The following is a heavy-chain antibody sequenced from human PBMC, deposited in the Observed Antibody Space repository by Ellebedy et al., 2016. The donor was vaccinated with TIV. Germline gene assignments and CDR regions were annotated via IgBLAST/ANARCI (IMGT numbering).Heavy chain of an antibody. CDR2: ISSNGGNT. CDR1: GFTFSSYA. V-gene: IGHV3-64*04. J-gene: IGHJ4*02. Sequence: GGSLRLXCSASGFTFSSYAMHWVRQAPGKGLEYVSVISSNGGNTYYADFVKGRFTISRDNSKNTLYLQMNSLRGEDTAVYYCARDPPSITAGTWGWGQGTLVTVSS. CDR3: ARDPPSITAGTWG. D-gene: IGHD5-24*01.